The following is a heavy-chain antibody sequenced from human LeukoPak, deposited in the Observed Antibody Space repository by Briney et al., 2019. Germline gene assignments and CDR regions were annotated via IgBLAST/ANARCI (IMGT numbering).Heavy chain of an antibody. V-gene: IGHV3-21*01. Sequence: GGSLRLSCAASGFTFSSYAMTWVRQAPGKGLEWVSSISSSSSYIYYADSVKGRFTISRDNAKNSLYLQMNSLRAEDTAVYYCARGGGGNSGDYWGQGTLVTVSS. D-gene: IGHD4-23*01. CDR1: GFTFSSYA. CDR3: ARGGGGNSGDY. J-gene: IGHJ4*02. CDR2: ISSSSSYI.